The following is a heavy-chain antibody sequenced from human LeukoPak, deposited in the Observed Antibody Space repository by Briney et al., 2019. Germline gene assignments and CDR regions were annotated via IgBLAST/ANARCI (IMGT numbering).Heavy chain of an antibody. CDR3: VLGGSGPFDY. V-gene: IGHV1-69*02. CDR2: IIPILGVA. D-gene: IGHD3-10*01. J-gene: IGHJ4*02. CDR1: GGTFSTYT. Sequence: SVKVSCKTSGGTFSTYTISWVRQAPGQGLEWMGRIIPILGVANYAQKFQGRVTITADESTSTAYMELSSLRSEDTAVYYCVLGGSGPFDYWGQGTLVTVSS.